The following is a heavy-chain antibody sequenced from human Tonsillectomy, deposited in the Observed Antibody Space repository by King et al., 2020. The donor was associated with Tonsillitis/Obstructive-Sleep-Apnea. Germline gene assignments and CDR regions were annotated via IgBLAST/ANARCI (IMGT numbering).Heavy chain of an antibody. Sequence: QLVQSGAEVKKPGSSVKVSCKASGGTFSSYAISWVRQAPGQGLEWMGRIIPILGIANYAQRFQGRVTITADKSTSTAYMELSSLRSEDTAMYYCARAVDTTTYYYYCYMDVWGKGTTVTVSS. CDR3: ARAVDTTTYYYYCYMDV. CDR1: GGTFSSYA. V-gene: IGHV1-69*09. J-gene: IGHJ6*03. D-gene: IGHD5-18*01. CDR2: IIPILGIA.